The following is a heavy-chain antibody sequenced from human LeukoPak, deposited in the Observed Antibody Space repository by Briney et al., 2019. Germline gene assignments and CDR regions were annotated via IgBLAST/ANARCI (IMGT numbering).Heavy chain of an antibody. V-gene: IGHV1-8*01. CDR1: GYTFTSYN. CDR2: VSPHNGDT. J-gene: IGHJ5*02. CDR3: ARLYYDILTGSNWFDP. D-gene: IGHD3-9*01. Sequence: ASVKVSCKASGYTFTSYNINWFRQAPGRGFEWLGYVSPHNGDTGYTQNFQGRVTMTRNTSISTAYMELSSLRSEDTAVYYCARLYYDILTGSNWFDPWGQGTLVTVSS.